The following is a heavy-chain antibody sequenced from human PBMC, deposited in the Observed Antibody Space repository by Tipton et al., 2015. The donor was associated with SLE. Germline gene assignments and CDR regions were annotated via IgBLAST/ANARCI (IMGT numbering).Heavy chain of an antibody. CDR2: ISWNSGNI. CDR3: AKGAIDSLSALFDY. CDR1: GFTFHDYA. Sequence: SLRLSCAASGFTFHDYAMHWVRQAPGKGLEWVSGISWNSGNIGYADSVKGRFTLSRDNAKNSLYLQMNSLRTEDMALYYCAKGAIDSLSALFDYWGQGTLVTVSA. V-gene: IGHV3-9*03. J-gene: IGHJ4*02. D-gene: IGHD3-16*01.